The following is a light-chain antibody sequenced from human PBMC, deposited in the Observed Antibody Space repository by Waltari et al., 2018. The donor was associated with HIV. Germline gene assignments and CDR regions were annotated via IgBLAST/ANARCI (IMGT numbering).Light chain of an antibody. CDR2: DVS. J-gene: IGLJ2*01. Sequence: QSALTQPASVSGSPGQSITISCTGTSSDVGGYHYVSWYQQYAGKAPKLMIYDVSNRPSGGSNRFSGSKSGNTASLTISGRQAEDEADYYCSSYTSSSTLVFGGGTKLTVL. CDR1: SSDVGGYHY. CDR3: SSYTSSSTLV. V-gene: IGLV2-14*01.